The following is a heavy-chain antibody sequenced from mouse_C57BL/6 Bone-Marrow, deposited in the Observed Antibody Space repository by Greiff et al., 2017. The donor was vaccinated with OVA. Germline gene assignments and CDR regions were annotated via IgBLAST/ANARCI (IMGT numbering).Heavy chain of an antibody. CDR2: IWNGGGT. V-gene: IGHV2-9-1*01. CDR1: GFSLTSYA. J-gene: IGHJ3*01. CDR3: ARSLAY. Sequence: VQGVESGPGLVAPSQSLSITCTVSGFSLTSYAISWVRQPPGKGLEWLGVIWNGGGTNYNSALKSRLSISKDNSKSQVFLKMNSLQTDDTARYYCARSLAYWGQGTLVTVSA.